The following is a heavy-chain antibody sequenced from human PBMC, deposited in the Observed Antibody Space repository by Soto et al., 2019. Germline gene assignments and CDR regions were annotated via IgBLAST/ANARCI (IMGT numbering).Heavy chain of an antibody. J-gene: IGHJ2*01. Sequence: QVQLQQWGAGPLRPLETLSLTCGVSGGSFNGYYWAWIRQSPGKGLEWIGEINDRGSINYNPSLKSRVGISVDTSKNHYSLNLGSVTAADTAVYYCARESHDILTGPPWVWYFDLWGRGTLVTVSS. V-gene: IGHV4-34*01. CDR2: INDRGSI. CDR3: ARESHDILTGPPWVWYFDL. D-gene: IGHD3-9*01. CDR1: GGSFNGYY.